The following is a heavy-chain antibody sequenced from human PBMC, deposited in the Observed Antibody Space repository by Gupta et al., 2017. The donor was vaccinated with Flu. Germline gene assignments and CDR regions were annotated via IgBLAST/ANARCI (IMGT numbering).Heavy chain of an antibody. CDR1: GFTFGDNA. D-gene: IGHD1-26*01. Sequence: EVQLVESGGGLVQPGRSLRLSCTASGFTFGDNAMSWFRQAPGKGLEWVGVIRSKVYGGTTEYAASVERRFTISRDDSKSIAYLQMNSLQTEDTAVYYCARDSSPGGSYNWFDPWGQGTLVTVSS. CDR2: IRSKVYGGTT. CDR3: ARDSSPGGSYNWFDP. J-gene: IGHJ5*02. V-gene: IGHV3-49*03.